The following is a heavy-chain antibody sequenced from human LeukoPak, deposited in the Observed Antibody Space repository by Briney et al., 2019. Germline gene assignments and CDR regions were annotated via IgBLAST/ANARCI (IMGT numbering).Heavy chain of an antibody. J-gene: IGHJ4*02. CDR3: ARRRTDFWSGYYFDY. V-gene: IGHV1-69*01. CDR2: IIPIFGTA. CDR1: GGTFSSYA. D-gene: IGHD3-3*01. Sequence: SSVKVSCKASGGTFSSYAISWVRQAPGQGLEWMGGIIPIFGTANYAQKFQGRVTITADESTSTAYMELSSLRSEDTAVYYCARRRTDFWSGYYFDYWGQGTLVTVSS.